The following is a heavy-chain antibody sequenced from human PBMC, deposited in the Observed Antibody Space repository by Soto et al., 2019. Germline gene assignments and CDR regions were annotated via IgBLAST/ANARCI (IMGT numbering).Heavy chain of an antibody. CDR1: GFTFSSYS. Sequence: EMPLVESGGGLVKPGGSLRLSFAASGFTFSSYSMNWVRQAPGKGLEWVSSISSSSNYIYYADSVKGRFTISRDNAKNSLYLQMNSLRAEDTAVYYCARDLVGATIWGQGTLVTVSS. V-gene: IGHV3-21*01. D-gene: IGHD1-26*01. CDR2: ISSSSNYI. J-gene: IGHJ4*02. CDR3: ARDLVGATI.